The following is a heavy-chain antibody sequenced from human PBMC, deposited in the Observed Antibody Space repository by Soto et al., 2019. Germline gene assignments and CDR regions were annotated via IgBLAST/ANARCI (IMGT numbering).Heavy chain of an antibody. J-gene: IGHJ4*02. CDR2: IYWDDDK. D-gene: IGHD2-15*01. V-gene: IGHV2-5*02. CDR3: AHRDVVGGSRGTLDTYSFDY. Sequence: QITLKESGPTLVKATQTLTLTCTFSGFSLTTSKVGVGWIRQPPGKALEWLALIYWDDDKRYSPSLKSRLTITKDTSKNQVVLTMTNMEPVDTATYYCAHRDVVGGSRGTLDTYSFDYWGQGTLVTVSS. CDR1: GFSLTTSKVG.